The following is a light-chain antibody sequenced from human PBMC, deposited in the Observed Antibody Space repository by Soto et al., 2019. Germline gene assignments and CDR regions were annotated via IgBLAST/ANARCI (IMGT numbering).Light chain of an antibody. CDR2: DAS. V-gene: IGKV1-33*01. J-gene: IGKJ3*01. CDR3: QQYDNLPPEFT. Sequence: DIQMTQSPSSLSAAIGDRVTITCQASQDISTSLNWYQQKPGKATKLLIYDASNLETGVPSTFSASGSGTDFTFTISSLQAEDDATYYCQQYDNLPPEFTFGPGTKVEIK. CDR1: QDISTS.